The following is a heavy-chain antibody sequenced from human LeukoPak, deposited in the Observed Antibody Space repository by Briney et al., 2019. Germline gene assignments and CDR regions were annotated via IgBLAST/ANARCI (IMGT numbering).Heavy chain of an antibody. CDR1: GFTFSRYY. CDR3: TRVFVGDEYSSSGY. J-gene: IGHJ4*02. V-gene: IGHV3-74*01. CDR2: INSDGSST. Sequence: GGSLRLSCAASGFTFSRYYMHWVRQAPGKGLVWVSRINSDGSSTTYADSVKGRFTISRDNAENTLYLQMNSLKVEDTAVYYCTRVFVGDEYSSSGYWGQGTLVTVSS. D-gene: IGHD6-13*01.